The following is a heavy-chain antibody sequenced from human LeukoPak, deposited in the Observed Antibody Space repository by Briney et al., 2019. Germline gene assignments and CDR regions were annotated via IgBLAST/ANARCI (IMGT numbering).Heavy chain of an antibody. CDR1: GGSISGHH. D-gene: IGHD1-26*01. CDR2: FYDSGDF. Sequence: SETLSLTCTVSGGSISGHHWTWIRQPPGTGLEWIGYFYDSGDFNYNPSLKSQVTISIDMSKNQFSLRMSSVTAADTAMYYCARLLRPGGCKGDAFDIWGQGTLVTVSS. CDR3: ARLLRPGGCKGDAFDI. V-gene: IGHV4-59*08. J-gene: IGHJ3*02.